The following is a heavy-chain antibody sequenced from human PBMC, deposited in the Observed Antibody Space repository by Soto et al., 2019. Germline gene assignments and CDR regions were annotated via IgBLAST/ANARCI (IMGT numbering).Heavy chain of an antibody. J-gene: IGHJ6*02. Sequence: QVQLVQSGAEVKKPGASVKVSCKASGYTFTTYDINWVRQATGQGLEWMGWMTPNSGNTGYAQKFQGRVTMTRNTSINTAYMELSGLTSDDTAVYYCGRVGYSDYGMDVWGQGTTVTVSS. CDR1: GYTFTTYD. V-gene: IGHV1-8*01. CDR3: GRVGYSDYGMDV. D-gene: IGHD1-26*01. CDR2: MTPNSGNT.